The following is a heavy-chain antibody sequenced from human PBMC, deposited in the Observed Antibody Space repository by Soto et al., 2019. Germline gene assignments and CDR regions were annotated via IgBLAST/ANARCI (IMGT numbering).Heavy chain of an antibody. D-gene: IGHD3-9*01. J-gene: IGHJ5*02. CDR1: GFTFSSYG. CDR3: ARDHRYFDWSRAFDP. Sequence: RRLSCAASGFTFSSYGMHWVRQAPGKGLEWVAVIWYDGSNKYYADSVKGRFTISRDNSKNTLYLQMNSLRAEDTAVYYCARDHRYFDWSRAFDPWGQGTLVTVSS. CDR2: IWYDGSNK. V-gene: IGHV3-33*01.